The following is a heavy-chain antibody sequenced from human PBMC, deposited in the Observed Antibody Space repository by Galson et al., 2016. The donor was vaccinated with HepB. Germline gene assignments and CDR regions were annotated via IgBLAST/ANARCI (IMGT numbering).Heavy chain of an antibody. Sequence: SVKVSCKASGYTFTSRSMHWVRQAPGQRLEWMGWFNVGDGNTKYSQKFQGKVTITRDTSASTAYMDLSSLTSEDTAVYYCARGGGGMDVWGLGTTVTVSS. V-gene: IGHV1-3*01. CDR2: FNVGDGNT. CDR1: GYTFTSRS. CDR3: ARGGGGMDV. J-gene: IGHJ6*02. D-gene: IGHD2-15*01.